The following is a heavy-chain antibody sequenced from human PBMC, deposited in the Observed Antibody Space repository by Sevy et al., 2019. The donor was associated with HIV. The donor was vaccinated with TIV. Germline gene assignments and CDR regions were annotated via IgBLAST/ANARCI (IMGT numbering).Heavy chain of an antibody. J-gene: IGHJ5*02. CDR3: ARGGGYCSSTSCYLGGIWPNWFDP. Sequence: SETLSLTCAVSGGSISSGGYSWSWIRQPPGKGLEWIGYIYHSGSTYYNPSLKSRVTISVDRSKNQFSLKLSSVTAAETAVYYCARGGGYCSSTSCYLGGIWPNWFDPWGQGTLVTVSS. CDR1: GGSISSGGYS. D-gene: IGHD2-2*01. V-gene: IGHV4-30-2*01. CDR2: IYHSGST.